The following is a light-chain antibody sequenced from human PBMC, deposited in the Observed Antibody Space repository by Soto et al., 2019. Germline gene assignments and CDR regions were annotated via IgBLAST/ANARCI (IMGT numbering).Light chain of an antibody. CDR2: ENN. V-gene: IGLV1-51*02. J-gene: IGLJ1*01. CDR1: SSNIGNNY. CDR3: GTWDSSLSADNYV. Sequence: QSVLTQPPSVSVAPGQTVTISCSGSSSNIGNNYVSWYQQLPGTAPKLLIYENNMRPSGIPDRFSGSKSGTSATLGITGLQTGDEADYYCGTWDSSLSADNYVFGTGTKLTVL.